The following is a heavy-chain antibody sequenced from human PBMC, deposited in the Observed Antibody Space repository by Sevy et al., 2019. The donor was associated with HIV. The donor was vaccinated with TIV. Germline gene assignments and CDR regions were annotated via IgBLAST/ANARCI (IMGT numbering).Heavy chain of an antibody. J-gene: IGHJ4*02. D-gene: IGHD2-21*02. CDR3: ARLFSCGGDCYYLYY. V-gene: IGHV3-30*04. CDR1: GFTFSSYD. Sequence: GGSLRLSCAGSGFTFSSYDMHWVRQAPGKGLEWVAVTSHDGKYNNYADSVKVRFTISRDNFKNTLYLQMNSLRVEDTAVYFCARLFSCGGDCYYLYYWGQGALVTVSS. CDR2: TSHDGKYN.